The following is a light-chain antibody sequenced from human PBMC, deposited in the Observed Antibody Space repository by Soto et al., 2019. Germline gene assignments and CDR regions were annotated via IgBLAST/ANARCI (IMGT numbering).Light chain of an antibody. CDR3: LGSTSFPRV. CDR1: QDISSW. J-gene: IGKJ1*01. V-gene: IGKV1-12*01. CDR2: AAS. Sequence: DIEMTQSPSSLAASLGDRVIITCRASQDISSWLAWYQQKPGKAPKLLVSAASTLQSGVPARFGGSGSGTEFPLTTRTLRLEDVATYFFLGSTSFPRVFGQGTKLEIK.